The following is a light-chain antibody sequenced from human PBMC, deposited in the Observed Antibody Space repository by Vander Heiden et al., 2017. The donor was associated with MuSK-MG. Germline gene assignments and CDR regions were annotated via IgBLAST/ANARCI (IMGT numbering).Light chain of an antibody. CDR1: SSNMGAGYD. J-gene: IGLJ1*01. Sequence: QSVPTQPPSVSGAPGQPVTIPCTGSSSNMGAGYDVHWYQQLPGTAPKRLIEGNSNRPSGVPDRFSGSKSGTSASPAITVLQAEDEADDDGQSYASGLSGDVCGTGTEV. CDR2: GNS. CDR3: QSYASGLSGDV. V-gene: IGLV1-40*01.